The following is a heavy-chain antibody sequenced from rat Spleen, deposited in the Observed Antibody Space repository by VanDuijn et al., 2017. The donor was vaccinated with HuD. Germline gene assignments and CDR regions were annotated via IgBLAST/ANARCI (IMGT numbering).Heavy chain of an antibody. CDR1: GFTFSDYF. J-gene: IGHJ2*01. CDR3: ARHNSGYAPHY. D-gene: IGHD4-3*01. V-gene: IGHV5-7*01. Sequence: EVQLVESGGGLVQPGRSMKLSCAASGFTFSDYFMAWVRQAPAKGLEWVATISYDGSSSYYRDSVKGRFSISRDNAKSTLYLQMDSLRSEDTATYYCARHNSGYAPHYWGQGVMVTVSS. CDR2: ISYDGSSS.